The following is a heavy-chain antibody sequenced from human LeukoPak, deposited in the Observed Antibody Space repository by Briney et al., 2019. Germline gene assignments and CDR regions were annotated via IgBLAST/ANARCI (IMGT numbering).Heavy chain of an antibody. CDR3: AKDTGSFDY. CDR1: GFTFSSYA. D-gene: IGHD1-26*01. Sequence: GGSLRLSCAASGFTFSSYAMAWVRQAPGKGLEWVSAISDSGANTFYADSVRGRYTVSRDNSKNTLYLQMNSLRAEDTAVYYCAKDTGSFDYWGQGTLVTVSS. J-gene: IGHJ4*02. V-gene: IGHV3-23*01. CDR2: ISDSGANT.